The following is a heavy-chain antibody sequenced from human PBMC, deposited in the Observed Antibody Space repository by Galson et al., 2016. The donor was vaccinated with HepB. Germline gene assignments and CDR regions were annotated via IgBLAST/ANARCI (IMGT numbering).Heavy chain of an antibody. CDR2: IYYTGST. V-gene: IGHV4-39*01. Sequence: ETLSLTCTVSGASISGSSYYWGWIRQPPGRGLDWIATIYYTGSTHYSPSLQNRVTISADSSRNQFSLRLSAVTAADTAVYYCARYLSGSYYYPMDVWGQGTTVTISS. J-gene: IGHJ6*02. CDR1: GASISGSSYY. CDR3: ARYLSGSYYYPMDV. D-gene: IGHD5-12*01.